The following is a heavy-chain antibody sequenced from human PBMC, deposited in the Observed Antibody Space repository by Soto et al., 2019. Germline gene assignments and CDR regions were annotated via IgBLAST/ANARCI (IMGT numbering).Heavy chain of an antibody. Sequence: EVQLLESGGGLVQPGGSLRLSCAASGFAFSSYPMSWVRQAPGKGLEWVSGISGSGDGTYYADSVKGRFTISRDNSKNTLYLQMNSLRAEDTAVYYCVKRCDAGGCPDYCGQGTLLTVSS. CDR1: GFAFSSYP. V-gene: IGHV3-23*01. J-gene: IGHJ4*02. D-gene: IGHD2-15*01. CDR3: VKRCDAGGCPDY. CDR2: ISGSGDGT.